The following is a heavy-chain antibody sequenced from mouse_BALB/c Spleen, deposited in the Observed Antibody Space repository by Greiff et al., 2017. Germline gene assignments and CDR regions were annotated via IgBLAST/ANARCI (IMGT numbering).Heavy chain of an antibody. Sequence: EVQRVESGGGLVQPGGSRKLSCAASGFTFSSFGMHWVRQAPEKGLEWVAYISSGSSTIYYADTVKGRFTISRDNPKNTLFLQMTSLRSEDTAMYYCARDGYGNYRWYFDVWGAGTTVTVSS. CDR2: ISSGSSTI. D-gene: IGHD2-1*01. CDR3: ARDGYGNYRWYFDV. CDR1: GFTFSSFG. V-gene: IGHV5-17*02. J-gene: IGHJ1*01.